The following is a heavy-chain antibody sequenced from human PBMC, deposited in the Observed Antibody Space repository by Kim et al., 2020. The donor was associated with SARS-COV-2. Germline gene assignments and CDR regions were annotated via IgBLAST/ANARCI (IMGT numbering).Heavy chain of an antibody. CDR1: GGSISSYY. V-gene: IGHV4-59*08. Sequence: SETLSLTCTVSGGSISSYYWSWIRQPAGKRLEWIGYIYYSGTTNYNPSLRSRVTISLDTSKNQFSLNLSSVTAADTAVYYCARHFPHYSGSGSYYYHWFDPWGQEPLVPVPS. CDR2: IYYSGTT. D-gene: IGHD3-10*01. J-gene: IGHJ5*02. CDR3: ARHFPHYSGSGSYYYHWFDP.